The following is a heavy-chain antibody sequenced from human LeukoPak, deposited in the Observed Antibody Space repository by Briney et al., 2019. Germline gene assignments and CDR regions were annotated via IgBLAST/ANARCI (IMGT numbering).Heavy chain of an antibody. V-gene: IGHV1-2*04. J-gene: IGHJ5*02. CDR3: ARGSSGWNSENWFDP. CDR2: INPNSGGT. Sequence: VATVKVSCKASGYTFTGYYMHWVRQAPGQGLEWMGWINPNSGGTNYAQKFQGWVTMTRDTSISTAYMELSRLRSDDTAVYYCARGSSGWNSENWFDPWGQGTLVTVSS. CDR1: GYTFTGYY. D-gene: IGHD6-19*01.